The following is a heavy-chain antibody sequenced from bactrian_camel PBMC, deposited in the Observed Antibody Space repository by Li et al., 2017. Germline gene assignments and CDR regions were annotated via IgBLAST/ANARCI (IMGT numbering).Heavy chain of an antibody. CDR3: AARWSDTRFRASMKPDDYRY. CDR1: GTTYSSKYC. CDR2: IGSDDLK. D-gene: IGHD4*01. J-gene: IGHJ4*01. Sequence: HVQLVESGGGSVQTGGSLRLSCVATGTTYSSKYCMGWFRQAPGKERELVARIGSDDLKTYADSVKGRFTISKDNDKNALYLEMNSLKPEDTAIYYCAARWSDTRFRASMKPDDYRYWGQGTQVTVS. V-gene: IGHV3S53*01.